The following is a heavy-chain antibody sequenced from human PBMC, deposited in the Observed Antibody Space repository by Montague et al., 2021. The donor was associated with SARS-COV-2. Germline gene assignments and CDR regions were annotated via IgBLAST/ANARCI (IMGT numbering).Heavy chain of an antibody. CDR2: IDWDGDE. CDR3: ARTREINKSCRYYDMDV. J-gene: IGHJ6*02. V-gene: IGHV2-70*11. CDR1: GFSLTTSAMC. D-gene: IGHD2-15*01. Sequence: PALVKPTQTLTLTCTFSGFSLTTSAMCVSWIRQPPGKALEWLARIDWDGDEYYSASLKSRLTITKDTSKDQVVLTMTNMDPADTATYYCARTREINKSCRYYDMDVWGQGTTVTVFS.